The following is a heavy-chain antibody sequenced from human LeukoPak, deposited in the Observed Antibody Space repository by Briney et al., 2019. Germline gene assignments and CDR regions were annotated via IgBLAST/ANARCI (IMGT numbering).Heavy chain of an antibody. CDR3: ARAGDYGDYVVDY. V-gene: IGHV3-21*01. CDR2: ISSSSSYI. Sequence: GGSLRLSCAASGFTFSSYSMNWVRQAPGKGLEWVSSISSSSSYIYYADSVKGRFTISRDNAKNSLYLQMNSLRAEDTAVYYCARAGDYGDYVVDYWGQGTLVSVSS. D-gene: IGHD4-17*01. CDR1: GFTFSSYS. J-gene: IGHJ4*02.